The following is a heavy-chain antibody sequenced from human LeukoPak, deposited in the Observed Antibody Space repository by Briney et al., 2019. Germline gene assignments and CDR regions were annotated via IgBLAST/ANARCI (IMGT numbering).Heavy chain of an antibody. J-gene: IGHJ6*02. CDR1: GFTFGSYS. CDR3: ARVNWDYGMDV. Sequence: PGGSLRLSCAASGFTFGSYSMNWVRQAPGKGLEWVSYISSSSSTIYYADSVKGRFTISRDNAKNSLYLQMNSLRAEDTAVYYCARVNWDYGMDVWGQGTTVTVSS. V-gene: IGHV3-48*01. D-gene: IGHD3-16*01. CDR2: ISSSSSTI.